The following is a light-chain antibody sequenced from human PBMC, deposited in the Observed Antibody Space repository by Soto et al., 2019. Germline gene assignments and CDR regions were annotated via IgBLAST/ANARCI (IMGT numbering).Light chain of an antibody. CDR2: DVS. CDR3: SSYTSSTYV. V-gene: IGLV2-14*01. CDR1: SSDVGGYNY. Sequence: QSVLTQPASVSGSPGQSITISCTGPSSDVGGYNYVSWYQQHPGKAPKLMIYDVSNRPSGVSNRFSGSKSGNTASLTISGLQAEDEADYYFSSYTSSTYVFGTGTKLTVL. J-gene: IGLJ1*01.